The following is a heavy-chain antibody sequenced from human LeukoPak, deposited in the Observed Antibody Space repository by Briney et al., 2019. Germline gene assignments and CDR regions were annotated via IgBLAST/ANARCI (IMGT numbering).Heavy chain of an antibody. CDR2: ISSSGRTT. CDR3: ARDRPGTVTTFDY. J-gene: IGHJ4*02. CDR1: GFTFSDSH. D-gene: IGHD4-17*01. V-gene: IGHV3-11*04. Sequence: PGWSLRLYCAASGFTFSDSHMTWIRQAQGKGLERVSYISSSGRTTYYADSGKGRVTISRDNAKNSLYLKMNSLRAEDTAMYYCARDRPGTVTTFDYWGQGTLVTVSS.